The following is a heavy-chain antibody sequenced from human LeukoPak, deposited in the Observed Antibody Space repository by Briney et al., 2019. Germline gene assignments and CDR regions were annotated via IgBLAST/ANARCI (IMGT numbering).Heavy chain of an antibody. CDR1: GFIFSDHG. V-gene: IGHV3-33*01. CDR3: ARDRQATPDY. J-gene: IGHJ4*02. Sequence: PGGSLRLSCAVSGFIFSDHGMHWVRQAPGKGLEWVAVIWYGGSNKYYADSVKGRFTISRDNSKNTLYLQMNSLRAEDTAVYYCARDRQATPDYWGQGTLVTVSS. CDR2: IWYGGSNK.